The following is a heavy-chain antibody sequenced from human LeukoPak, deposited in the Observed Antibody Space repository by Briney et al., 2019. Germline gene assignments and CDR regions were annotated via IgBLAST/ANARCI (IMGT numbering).Heavy chain of an antibody. CDR2: IDWDDDK. D-gene: IGHD3-22*01. CDR3: ARIPHYYDSSGYYFDY. J-gene: IGHJ4*02. Sequence: SGPTLVNPPQTLTLTCTFSGFSLSTSGMCVSWIRQPPGKALEWLARIDWDDDKYYSTSLKTRLTISKDTSKNQVVLTMTNMDPVDTATYYCARIPHYYDSSGYYFDYWGQGTLVTVSS. CDR1: GFSLSTSGMC. V-gene: IGHV2-70*11.